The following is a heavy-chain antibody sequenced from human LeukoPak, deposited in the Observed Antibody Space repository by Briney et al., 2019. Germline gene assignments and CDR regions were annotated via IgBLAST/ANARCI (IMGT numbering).Heavy chain of an antibody. CDR1: GGTFSSYA. V-gene: IGHV1-69*04. Sequence: SVKVSCKASGGTFSSYAISWVRQAPGQGLEWMGRIIPILGIANYAQKFQGRVTITADKSTSTAYMELSSLRSEDTAVYYCARGQRYYYYYGTDVGGQGTTVAVSS. CDR2: IIPILGIA. D-gene: IGHD6-25*01. CDR3: ARGQRYYYYYGTDV. J-gene: IGHJ6*02.